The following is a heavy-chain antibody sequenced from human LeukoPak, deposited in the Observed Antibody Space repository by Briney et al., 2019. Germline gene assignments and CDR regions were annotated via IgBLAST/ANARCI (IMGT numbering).Heavy chain of an antibody. CDR3: ARGYYDSSGYYGY. Sequence: PGRSLRLSCAASGFTFSSYAMHWVRQAPGKGLEWVAVISYDGSNKYYADSVKGRFTISRDNAENSLYLQMNSLRAEDTAVYYCARGYYDSSGYYGYWGQGTLVTVSS. CDR1: GFTFSSYA. D-gene: IGHD3-22*01. J-gene: IGHJ4*02. V-gene: IGHV3-30-3*01. CDR2: ISYDGSNK.